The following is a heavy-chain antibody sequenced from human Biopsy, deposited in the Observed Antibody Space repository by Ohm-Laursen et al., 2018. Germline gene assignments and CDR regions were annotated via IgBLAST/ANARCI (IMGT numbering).Heavy chain of an antibody. Sequence: LSLTCTVSGVSINGGRYYWNWIRHHPGKGLEWIGNIFYSANTYYNPSLKSRVAISVDTSKNQFSLKLSSVTAADTAVYYCARLGSGDYFPTFFDFWGQGALVTVSS. CDR2: IFYSANT. CDR3: ARLGSGDYFPTFFDF. D-gene: IGHD5-12*01. J-gene: IGHJ4*02. V-gene: IGHV4-31*03. CDR1: GVSINGGRYY.